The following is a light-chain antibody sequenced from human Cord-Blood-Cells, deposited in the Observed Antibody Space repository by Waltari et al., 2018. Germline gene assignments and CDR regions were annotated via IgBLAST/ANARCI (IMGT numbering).Light chain of an antibody. CDR2: GAS. CDR1: QSVSSSY. CDR3: QQYGSSPWT. V-gene: IGKV3-20*01. J-gene: IGKJ1*01. Sequence: EIVLTPSPGTLSLSPGERATLSCRASQSVSSSYLAGYQQKPGQAPRLLIYGASSRATGIPDRFSGSGSGTDFTLTISRLEPEDFAVYYCQQYGSSPWTFGQGTKVEIK.